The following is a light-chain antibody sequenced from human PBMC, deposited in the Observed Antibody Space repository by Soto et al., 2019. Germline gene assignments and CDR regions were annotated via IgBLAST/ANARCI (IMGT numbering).Light chain of an antibody. CDR1: SSDVGDYNF. J-gene: IGLJ1*01. CDR3: CSYAGSYTFAV. Sequence: QSVLTQPRSVSGSLGHSVTISCAGTSSDVGDYNFVSWYQLHPGKAPKLMIYDVFKRPSGIPDRFSGSKSGNTASLTISGLQAEDDADYYCCSYAGSYTFAVFGTGTQLTVL. CDR2: DVF. V-gene: IGLV2-11*01.